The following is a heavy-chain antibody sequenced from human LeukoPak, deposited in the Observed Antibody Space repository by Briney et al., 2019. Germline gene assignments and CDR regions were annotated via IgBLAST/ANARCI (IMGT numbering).Heavy chain of an antibody. V-gene: IGHV4-34*01. J-gene: IGHJ3*02. CDR3: AIYSSGYYGAFDI. Sequence: SETLSLTCAVYGGSFSGYYWSWIRQPPGKGLEWIGEINHSGSTNYNPSLKSRVTISVDTSKNQFSLKLSSVAAADTAVYYCAIYSSGYYGAFDIWGQGTMVTVSS. CDR2: INHSGST. D-gene: IGHD3-22*01. CDR1: GGSFSGYY.